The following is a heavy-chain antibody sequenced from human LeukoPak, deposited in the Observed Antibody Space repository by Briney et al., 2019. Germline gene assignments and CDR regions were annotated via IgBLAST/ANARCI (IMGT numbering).Heavy chain of an antibody. CDR2: INPSGGST. CDR3: ATMRYSYGYFGY. D-gene: IGHD5-18*01. J-gene: IGHJ4*02. CDR1: GYIFTSYN. Sequence: ASVKVSCKASGYIFTSYNIYWVRQAPGQGLEWMGIINPSGGSTNYAQKFQGRVTMTRDTSTSTVYMELSSLRSEDTAVYYCATMRYSYGYFGYWGQGTLVTVSS. V-gene: IGHV1-46*01.